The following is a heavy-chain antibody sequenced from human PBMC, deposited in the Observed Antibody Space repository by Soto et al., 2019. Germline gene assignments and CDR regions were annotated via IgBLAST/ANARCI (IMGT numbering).Heavy chain of an antibody. D-gene: IGHD3-22*01. J-gene: IGHJ4*02. CDR2: ISTYNNNT. CDR3: ATSRASWNVYYYESGGYYYFDY. Sequence: GASGKVSCKASVYIFTSYGISWVRQAPGQGLEWMGWISTYNNNTYYAQKLQGRVTMTTDTSTSTAYMELRSLKSDDTAVYYCATSRASWNVYYYESGGYYYFDYWGQGTLVTVS. CDR1: VYIFTSYG. V-gene: IGHV1-18*01.